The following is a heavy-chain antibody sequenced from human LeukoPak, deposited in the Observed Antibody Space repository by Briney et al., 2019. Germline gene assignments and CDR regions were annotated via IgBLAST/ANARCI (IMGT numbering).Heavy chain of an antibody. CDR3: ARGGFLEWLLLGDY. Sequence: SETLSLTCTVSGGSISSSSYYWGWIRQPPGKGLGWIGSIYYSGSTYYNPSLKSRVTVSVDKSKNQVFLKLSSVTAADTAVYYCARGGFLEWLLLGDYWGQGTLVSVSS. CDR2: IYYSGST. CDR1: GGSISSSSYY. D-gene: IGHD3-3*01. V-gene: IGHV4-39*07. J-gene: IGHJ4*02.